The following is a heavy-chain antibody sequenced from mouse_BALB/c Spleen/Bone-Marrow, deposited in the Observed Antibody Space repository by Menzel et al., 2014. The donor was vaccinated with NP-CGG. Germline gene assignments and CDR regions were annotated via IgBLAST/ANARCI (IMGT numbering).Heavy chain of an antibody. Sequence: EVKLVESGGGLVQPGGSRKLSCVASGFTFSSFGMHWVRQAPEKGLEGVAYISSGSSSTYYADTLKGRFTISRDNPKNTLFLQMTSLRSEDTAMYYCARGYYYGSSHYWYFDVWGAGTTVTVSS. D-gene: IGHD1-1*01. CDR3: ARGYYYGSSHYWYFDV. V-gene: IGHV5-17*02. CDR1: GFTFSSFG. CDR2: ISSGSSST. J-gene: IGHJ1*01.